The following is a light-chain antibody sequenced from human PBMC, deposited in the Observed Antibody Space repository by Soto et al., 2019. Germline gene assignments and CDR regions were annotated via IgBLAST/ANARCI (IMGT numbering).Light chain of an antibody. Sequence: IVLTHSPATLSFSPWERATLSCRSSQSVSSSYLAWYQQKPGQPTRLLIYGASSRATGIPDRFSGSGSGTDFTLTISRLEPEDFAVFYCQHYDSLPINCGQGTRLEIK. CDR3: QHYDSLPIN. J-gene: IGKJ5*01. CDR1: QSVSSSY. CDR2: GAS. V-gene: IGKV3-20*01.